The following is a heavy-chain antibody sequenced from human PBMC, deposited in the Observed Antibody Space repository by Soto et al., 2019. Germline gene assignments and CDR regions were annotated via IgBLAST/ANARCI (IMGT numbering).Heavy chain of an antibody. V-gene: IGHV3-30-3*01. D-gene: IGHD3-22*01. CDR3: ARSDRSITMIVVVTDY. CDR2: ISYDGSNK. J-gene: IGHJ4*02. Sequence: GGSPRLSCAACGFTVCSYAMHWVRQAPGKGLEWVAVISYDGSNKYYADSVKGRFTISRDNSKNTLYLQMNSLRAEDTAVYYRARSDRSITMIVVVTDYWGQGTLVTV. CDR1: GFTVCSYA.